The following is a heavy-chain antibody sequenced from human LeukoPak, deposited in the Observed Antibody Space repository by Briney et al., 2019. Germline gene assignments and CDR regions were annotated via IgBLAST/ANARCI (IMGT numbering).Heavy chain of an antibody. D-gene: IGHD4-17*01. J-gene: IGHJ4*02. CDR1: GYSISSGRY. CDR2: VYHSGTT. V-gene: IGHV4-38-2*01. Sequence: SETLSLTCAVSGYSISSGRYWGWIRQPPGKGLEWIGSVYHSGTTYYNPSLKSRLTMSVDTSNHQFSLNLRSVTAADTAVYYCARSLSTAGIDFWGQGTLVTVSS. CDR3: ARSLSTAGIDF.